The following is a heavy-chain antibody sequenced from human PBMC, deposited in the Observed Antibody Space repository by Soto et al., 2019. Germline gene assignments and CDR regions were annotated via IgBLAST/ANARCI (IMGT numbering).Heavy chain of an antibody. D-gene: IGHD4-17*01. CDR3: AITYGDYVVGAFDI. Sequence: QVQLVQSGAEVKKPGSSVKVSCKASGGSFSTYSISRVRQAPGQGLEWMGGIIPIFGTSNYAQKFQGRVTITADKSTNTAYMELSSLRSEDTAVYYCAITYGDYVVGAFDIWGQGTMVTVSS. V-gene: IGHV1-69*06. CDR2: IIPIFGTS. J-gene: IGHJ3*02. CDR1: GGSFSTYS.